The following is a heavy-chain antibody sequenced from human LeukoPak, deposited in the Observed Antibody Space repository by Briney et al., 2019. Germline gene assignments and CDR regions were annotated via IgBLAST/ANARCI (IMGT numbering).Heavy chain of an antibody. V-gene: IGHV3-7*01. CDR1: GFTFSSYW. CDR2: IKQDGSEK. CDR3: AREGRNYGDYRRRGFDY. J-gene: IGHJ4*02. Sequence: GGSLRLSRAASGFTFSSYWMSWVRQAPGKGLEWVANIKQDGSEKYYVDSVKGRFTISRDNAKNSLYLQMNSLRAEDTAVYYCAREGRNYGDYRRRGFDYWGQGTLVTVSS. D-gene: IGHD4-17*01.